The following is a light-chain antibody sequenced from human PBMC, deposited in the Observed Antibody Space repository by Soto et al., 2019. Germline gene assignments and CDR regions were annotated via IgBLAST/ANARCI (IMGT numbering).Light chain of an antibody. CDR2: DVS. V-gene: IGLV2-14*01. Sequence: QSALTQPASVSGSPGQSITISCTGTSSDIGGYNYVSWYQQHPGKAPKLIIYDVSNRPSGVSNRFSGSKSGNTASLTISGLQAEDEADYYCSSYTTINSPYVAFGGGTKLTVL. CDR1: SSDIGGYNY. J-gene: IGLJ2*01. CDR3: SSYTTINSPYVA.